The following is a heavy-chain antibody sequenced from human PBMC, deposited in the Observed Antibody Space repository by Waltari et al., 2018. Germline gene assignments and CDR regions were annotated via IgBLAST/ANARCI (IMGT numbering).Heavy chain of an antibody. CDR3: ASFGVVIPDAFDI. Sequence: EVQLVESGGGLVQPGGSLRLSCAASGFTFSSYEMNWVRQAPGKGLEWGSYISSSGSTIYYADSVKGRFTISRDNAKNSLYLQMNSLRAEDTAVYYCASFGVVIPDAFDIWGQGTMVTVSS. CDR1: GFTFSSYE. J-gene: IGHJ3*02. D-gene: IGHD3-3*01. CDR2: ISSSGSTI. V-gene: IGHV3-48*03.